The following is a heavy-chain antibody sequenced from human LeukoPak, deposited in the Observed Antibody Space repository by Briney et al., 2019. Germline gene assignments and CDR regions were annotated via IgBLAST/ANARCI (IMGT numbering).Heavy chain of an antibody. D-gene: IGHD3-16*02. Sequence: GGSLRLSCAASGFTFSSYGMSWVRQAPGKGLEWVANIKQDGSEKYYVDSVKGRFTVSRDNDKNKLFLQMTSLRPEDTAVYYCSIVGGRYSPLGYWGQGTLVTVSS. V-gene: IGHV3-7*03. CDR3: SIVGGRYSPLGY. CDR2: IKQDGSEK. J-gene: IGHJ4*02. CDR1: GFTFSSYG.